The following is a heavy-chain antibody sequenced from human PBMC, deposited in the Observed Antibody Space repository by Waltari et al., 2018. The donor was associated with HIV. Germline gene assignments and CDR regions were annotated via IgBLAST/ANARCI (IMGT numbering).Heavy chain of an antibody. V-gene: IGHV3-7*04. CDR1: GFTFSSYW. J-gene: IGHJ4*02. CDR3: ARGGFYGSGSKVN. D-gene: IGHD3-10*01. Sequence: EVQLVESGGGLVQPGGSLRLSCAASGFTFSSYWMSWFGQAPGKGLEWVANIKQDGSEKYYVDSVNGRFTISRDNAENSLYLQMNSLRAEDTAVYYCARGGFYGSGSKVNWGQGTLVTVSS. CDR2: IKQDGSEK.